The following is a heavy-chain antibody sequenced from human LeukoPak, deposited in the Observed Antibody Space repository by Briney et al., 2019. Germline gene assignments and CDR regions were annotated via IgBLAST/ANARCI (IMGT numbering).Heavy chain of an antibody. Sequence: GGSLRLSCAASGFTFSSYAMSWVRQAPGKGLEWVSAISGSGGSTYYADSVKGRFTISRDNSKNTLYLQMNSLRAEDTAVYYCAKHRGYCSGGSCPDAFDIWGQGTMVTVSS. CDR1: GFTFSSYA. V-gene: IGHV3-23*01. CDR3: AKHRGYCSGGSCPDAFDI. J-gene: IGHJ3*02. CDR2: ISGSGGST. D-gene: IGHD2-15*01.